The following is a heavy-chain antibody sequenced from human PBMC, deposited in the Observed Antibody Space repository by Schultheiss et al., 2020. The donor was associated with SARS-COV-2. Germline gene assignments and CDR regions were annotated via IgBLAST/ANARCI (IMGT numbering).Heavy chain of an antibody. D-gene: IGHD2-2*02. J-gene: IGHJ3*02. CDR1: GFTFSNAW. CDR2: ISSSSSTI. CDR3: TTDRPSYCSSTSCYTGGGDAFDI. V-gene: IGHV3-48*04. Sequence: GGSLRLSCAASGFTFSNAWMSWVRQAPGKGLEWVSYISSSSSTIYYADSVKGRFTISRDNAKNTLYLQMNSLRAEDTAVYYCTTDRPSYCSSTSCYTGGGDAFDIWGQGTMVTVSS.